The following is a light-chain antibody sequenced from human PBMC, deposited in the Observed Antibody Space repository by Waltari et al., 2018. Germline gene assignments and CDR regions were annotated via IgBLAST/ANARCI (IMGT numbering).Light chain of an antibody. V-gene: IGKV6-21*01. Sequence: ESVLTQSPDFQSVTPKEKVTITCRASHSIGSTLHWNQQKPEQTPKLLLKYASRSFSGVPSRFSGSGSGTDFTLTIHSLEAEDAAAYYCHQSSSSPTFGQGTKVEIK. CDR2: YAS. J-gene: IGKJ1*01. CDR1: HSIGST. CDR3: HQSSSSPT.